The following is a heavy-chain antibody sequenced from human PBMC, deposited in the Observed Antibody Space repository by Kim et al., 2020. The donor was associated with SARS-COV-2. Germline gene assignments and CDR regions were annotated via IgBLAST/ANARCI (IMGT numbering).Heavy chain of an antibody. D-gene: IGHD5-12*01. V-gene: IGHV3-23*01. Sequence: GGSLRLSCAASGFTFSSYAMNWVRQAPGKGLEWVSTISGSGGSTYYADSVKGRFTISRDNSKNTLYLQMNSLRAEDTAVYYCAKDRVGVGTNFDYWGQGTLVTVSS. J-gene: IGHJ4*02. CDR2: ISGSGGST. CDR1: GFTFSSYA. CDR3: AKDRVGVGTNFDY.